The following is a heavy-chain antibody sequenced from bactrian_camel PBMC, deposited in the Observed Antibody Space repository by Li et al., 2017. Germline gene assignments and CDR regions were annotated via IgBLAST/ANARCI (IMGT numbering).Heavy chain of an antibody. D-gene: IGHD2*01. CDR1: GFPFSTYGYD. J-gene: IGHJ4*01. V-gene: IGHV3S28*01. CDR2: INKGGGST. Sequence: SLGIACAASGFPFSTYGYDIHWVRQAPGKGLEWVSAINKGGGSTFYADSVKGRFTISNDNAKNTLYLQMNSLKPEDTAVYYCAAVRELLTRIWSTKTPDAAYSGQGTQVTVS. CDR3: AAVRELLTRIWSTKTPDAAY.